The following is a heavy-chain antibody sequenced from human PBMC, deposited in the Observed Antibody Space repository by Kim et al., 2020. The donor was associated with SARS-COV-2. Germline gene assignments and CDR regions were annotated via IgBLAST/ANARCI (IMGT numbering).Heavy chain of an antibody. CDR2: INAGNGNT. J-gene: IGHJ6*02. CDR3: ARDQEVGSLLWFGELPAGWAANYGMDV. CDR1: GYTFTSYA. D-gene: IGHD3-10*01. V-gene: IGHV1-3*01. Sequence: ASVKVSCKASGYTFTSYAMHWVRQAPGQRLEWMGWINAGNGNTKYSQKFQGRVTITRDTSASTAYMELSSLRYEDTAVYYCARDQEVGSLLWFGELPAGWAANYGMDVWGQGTTVTVSS.